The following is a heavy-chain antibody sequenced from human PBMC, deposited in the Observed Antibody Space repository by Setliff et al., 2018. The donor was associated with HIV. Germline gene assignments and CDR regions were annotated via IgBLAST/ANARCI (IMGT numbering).Heavy chain of an antibody. J-gene: IGHJ3*02. CDR3: ARESHYDSSGYLYVFDI. CDR2: INSRSSTT. Sequence: GVLRLYCTVSGFTFGSYEMNWVRQAPGKGLEWVSYINSRSSTTHYADSVKGRFTISRDNAKNSLYLQMNSLRSEDTAVYYCARESHYDSSGYLYVFDIWGQGTMVTVSS. V-gene: IGHV3-48*03. D-gene: IGHD3-22*01. CDR1: GFTFGSYE.